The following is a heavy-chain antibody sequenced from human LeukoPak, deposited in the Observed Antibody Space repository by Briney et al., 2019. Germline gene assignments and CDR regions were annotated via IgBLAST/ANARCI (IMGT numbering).Heavy chain of an antibody. CDR3: ARLSGSYWPAGY. Sequence: PSETLSLTCTVSAGSISNNSFYWGWIRQPPGKGLECIASISYPGSTFYNPSLRSRVTISVDTSKNQFSLRLSPVTAADTAVYYCARLSGSYWPAGYWGQGTLVTVSS. CDR1: AGSISNNSFY. CDR2: ISYPGST. D-gene: IGHD1-26*01. V-gene: IGHV4-39*01. J-gene: IGHJ4*02.